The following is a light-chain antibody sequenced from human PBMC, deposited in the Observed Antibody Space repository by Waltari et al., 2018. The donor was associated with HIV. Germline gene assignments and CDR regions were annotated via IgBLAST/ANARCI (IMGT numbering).Light chain of an antibody. CDR3: SSYATAGTYVL. CDR1: TMDVGVFNL. Sequence: QSALTQPASVSGSPGKSITISCTGTTMDVGVFNLFPWNQQHPGKSPKLMISEVNKRPSGVSNRFSGSKSGNTASLTISGLQAEDEADYYCSSYATAGTYVLFGGGTKLTVL. V-gene: IGLV2-23*02. CDR2: EVN. J-gene: IGLJ2*01.